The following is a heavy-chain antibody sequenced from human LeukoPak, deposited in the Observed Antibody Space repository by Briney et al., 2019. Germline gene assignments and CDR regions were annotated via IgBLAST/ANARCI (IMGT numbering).Heavy chain of an antibody. CDR1: GYTFTTYD. CDR3: ARAMFYYDSSGYYAWFDP. J-gene: IGHJ5*02. Sequence: ASVKVSCKASGYTFTTYDINWVRQPPGQGLEWMGWMNSISGNTGYAQKFQGRVTMTRDTSISTAYMELSSLRSEDTAVYYCARAMFYYDSSGYYAWFDPWGQGTLVTVSS. V-gene: IGHV1-8*01. D-gene: IGHD3-22*01. CDR2: MNSISGNT.